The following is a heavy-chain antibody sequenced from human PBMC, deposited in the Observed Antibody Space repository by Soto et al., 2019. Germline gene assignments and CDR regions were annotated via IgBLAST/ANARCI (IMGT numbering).Heavy chain of an antibody. D-gene: IGHD2-15*01. CDR2: IYYSGST. J-gene: IGHJ5*02. V-gene: IGHV4-31*03. CDR3: ARDGSMGFGWFDP. Sequence: QVQLQESGPGLVKPSQTLSLTCTVSGGSISSGGYYWSWIRQHPGKGLEWIGYIYYSGSTHYNPSLKSRVTISVDTSKNQFSLKLSSVTAADTAVYYCARDGSMGFGWFDPWGQGTLVTVSS. CDR1: GGSISSGGYY.